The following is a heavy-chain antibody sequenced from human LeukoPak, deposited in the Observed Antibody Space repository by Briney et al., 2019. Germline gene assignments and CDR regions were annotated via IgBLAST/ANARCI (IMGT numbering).Heavy chain of an antibody. CDR1: GGSFSGYY. V-gene: IGHV4-34*01. D-gene: IGHD2-15*01. Sequence: SSETLSLTCAAYGGSFSGYYWTWIRQPPGKGLEWIGEINHSGSTNYNPSLKSRVTISVDTSNKQFSLKLTSVTAADTAVYYCARWWGFDPWGQGTLVTVSS. CDR3: ARWWGFDP. CDR2: INHSGST. J-gene: IGHJ5*01.